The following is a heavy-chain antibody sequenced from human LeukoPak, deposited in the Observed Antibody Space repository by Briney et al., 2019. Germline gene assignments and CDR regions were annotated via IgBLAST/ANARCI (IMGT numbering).Heavy chain of an antibody. CDR3: ARDAGSYYDSSGYYYGGFWFDP. V-gene: IGHV1-69*04. CDR1: GGTFSSYA. J-gene: IGHJ5*02. D-gene: IGHD3-22*01. Sequence: SVKVSCKASGGTFSSYAISWVRQAPGQGLEWMGRIIPILGIANYAQKLQGRVTMTTDTSTSTAYMELRSLRSDDTAVYYCARDAGSYYDSSGYYYGGFWFDPWGQGTLVTVSS. CDR2: IIPILGIA.